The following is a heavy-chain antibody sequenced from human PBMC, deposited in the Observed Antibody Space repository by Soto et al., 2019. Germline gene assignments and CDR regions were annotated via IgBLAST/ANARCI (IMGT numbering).Heavy chain of an antibody. J-gene: IGHJ5*02. CDR3: ARDGSGSYSHAPNWFDP. V-gene: IGHV3-30-3*01. CDR2: ISDDGSNK. D-gene: IGHD3-10*01. CDR1: GFTFSSYA. Sequence: QVQLVESGGGVVQPGRSLRLSCAASGFTFSSYAMHWVRQAPGKGLEWVAVISDDGSNKYYADSVKGRFTISRDNSKNALDLQMNSLRAEDTAVYYCARDGSGSYSHAPNWFDPWGQGTLVTVSS.